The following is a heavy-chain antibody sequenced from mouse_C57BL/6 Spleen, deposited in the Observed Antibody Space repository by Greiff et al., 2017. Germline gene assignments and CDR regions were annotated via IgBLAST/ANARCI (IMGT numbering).Heavy chain of an antibody. CDR2: IYPGDGDT. J-gene: IGHJ4*01. Sequence: QVQLQQSGPELVKPGASVKISCKASGYAFSSSWMNWVKQRPGKGLEWIGRIYPGDGDTNYNGKFKGKATLTADKSSSTAYMQLSSLTSEDSAVYFCARDYDRAMDYWGQGTSVTVSS. D-gene: IGHD1-1*01. CDR1: GYAFSSSW. CDR3: ARDYDRAMDY. V-gene: IGHV1-82*01.